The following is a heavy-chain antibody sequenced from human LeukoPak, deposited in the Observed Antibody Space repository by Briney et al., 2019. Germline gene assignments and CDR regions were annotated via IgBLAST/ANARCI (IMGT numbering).Heavy chain of an antibody. V-gene: IGHV4-61*02. D-gene: IGHD6-19*01. CDR3: TRGWSSAGAFDI. Sequence: PSQTLSLTCTVSGGSINSGSYSWTWIRQPAGKGLEWIGRIYISGKTDYNPSLKSRVTVSIDTSRTQFSLEMSSVTAADTAVYYCTRGWSSAGAFDIWGQGTMVTVSS. J-gene: IGHJ3*02. CDR2: IYISGKT. CDR1: GGSINSGSYS.